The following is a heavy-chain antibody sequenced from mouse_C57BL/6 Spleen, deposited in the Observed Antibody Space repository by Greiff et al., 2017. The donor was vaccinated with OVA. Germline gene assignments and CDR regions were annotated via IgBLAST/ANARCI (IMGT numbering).Heavy chain of an antibody. V-gene: IGHV1-80*01. J-gene: IGHJ4*01. CDR1: GYAFSSYW. Sequence: VQLQQSGAELVKPGASVKISCKASGYAFSSYWMNWVKQRPGKGLEWIGQIYPGDGDTNYNGKFKGKATLTADKSSSTAYMQLSSLTSEDSAVYFCASSYYYSSRDYYAMDYWGQGTSVTVSS. D-gene: IGHD1-1*01. CDR2: IYPGDGDT. CDR3: ASSYYYSSRDYYAMDY.